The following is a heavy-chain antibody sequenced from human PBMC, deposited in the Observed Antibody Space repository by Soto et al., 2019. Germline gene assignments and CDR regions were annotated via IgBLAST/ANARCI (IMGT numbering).Heavy chain of an antibody. CDR3: AKDEGWLVPAAANIEIDY. CDR1: GFTFSSYG. Sequence: QVQLVESGGGVVQPGRSLRLSCAASGFTFSSYGMHWVRQAPGKGLGWVAVISYDGSNKYYADSVKGRFTISRDNSKNTLYLQMNSLRAEDTAVYYCAKDEGWLVPAAANIEIDYWGQGTLVTVSS. D-gene: IGHD2-2*01. V-gene: IGHV3-30*18. CDR2: ISYDGSNK. J-gene: IGHJ4*02.